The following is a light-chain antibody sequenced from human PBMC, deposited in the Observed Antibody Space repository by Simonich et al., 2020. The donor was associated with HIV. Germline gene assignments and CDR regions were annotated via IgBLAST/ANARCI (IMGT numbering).Light chain of an antibody. CDR3: QQYYSTPWT. J-gene: IGKJ1*01. CDR2: WAS. CDR1: QSVLYSSNNKNY. V-gene: IGKV4-1*01. Sequence: DIVMTQSPDSLAVSLGERATINSKSSQSVLYSSNNKNYLAWYQQKPGQPPKLLIYWASTRESGVPDRFSGSGSGTDFTLTISSRQAEDVAVYYCQQYYSTPWTFGQGTKVEIK.